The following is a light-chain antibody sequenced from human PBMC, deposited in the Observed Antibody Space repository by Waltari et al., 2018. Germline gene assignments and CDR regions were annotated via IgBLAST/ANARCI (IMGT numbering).Light chain of an antibody. V-gene: IGKV3-15*01. CDR2: GAS. CDR1: QTIRSN. CDR3: QQYDNWLGT. Sequence: EIVMTQSPATLSVFPGERATLSCRASQTIRSNLAWYQLKPSQAPRLLIYGASTRATGIPARFSGSGSGTEFTLTISSLQSEDFAVYFCQQYDNWLGTFGQGTKVEIK. J-gene: IGKJ1*01.